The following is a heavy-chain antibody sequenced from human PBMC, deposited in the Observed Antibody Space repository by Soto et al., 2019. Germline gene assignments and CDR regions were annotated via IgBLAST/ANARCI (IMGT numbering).Heavy chain of an antibody. J-gene: IGHJ4*02. V-gene: IGHV4-30-2*01. D-gene: IGHD3-22*01. CDR1: GGSISSGGYS. Sequence: SETLSLTCAVSGGSISSGGYSWSWIRQPPGKGLEWIGYIYHSGSIYYNPSLKSRVTISVDRSKNQFSLKLSSVTAADTAVYYCARGGVDYYDSSGYYFSPYYFDYWGQGTLVTVSS. CDR3: ARGGVDYYDSSGYYFSPYYFDY. CDR2: IYHSGSI.